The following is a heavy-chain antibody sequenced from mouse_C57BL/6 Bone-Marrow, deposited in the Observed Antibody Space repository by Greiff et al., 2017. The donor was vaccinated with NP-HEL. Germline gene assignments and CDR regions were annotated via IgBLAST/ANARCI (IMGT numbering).Heavy chain of an antibody. CDR3: ARSDSNYVYAMDY. D-gene: IGHD2-5*01. Sequence: QVHLQQPGAELVRPGTSVKLSCKASGYTFTSYWMHWVKQRPGQGLEWIGVIDPSDSYTNYNQKFKGKATLTVDTSSSTAYMQLSSLTSEDSAVYYCARSDSNYVYAMDYWGQGTSVTVSS. CDR1: GYTFTSYW. CDR2: IDPSDSYT. V-gene: IGHV1-59*01. J-gene: IGHJ4*01.